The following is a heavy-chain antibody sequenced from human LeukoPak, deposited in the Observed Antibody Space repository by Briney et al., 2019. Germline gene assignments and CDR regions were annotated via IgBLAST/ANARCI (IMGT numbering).Heavy chain of an antibody. J-gene: IGHJ4*02. Sequence: SETLSLTCTVSGGSISTSSYYWGWIRQPPGKGLEWVGSMYYSGSTYYNPSLKSRVTISVDTSKNQFPLKLSSVTAADTAVYYCARLSIFGVVPDYWGQGTLVTVSS. CDR3: ARLSIFGVVPDY. CDR2: MYYSGST. D-gene: IGHD3-3*01. CDR1: GGSISTSSYY. V-gene: IGHV4-39*01.